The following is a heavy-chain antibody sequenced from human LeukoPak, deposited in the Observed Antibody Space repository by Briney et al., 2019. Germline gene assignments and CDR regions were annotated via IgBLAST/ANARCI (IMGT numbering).Heavy chain of an antibody. J-gene: IGHJ4*02. D-gene: IGHD2-2*02. Sequence: PSETLSLTCAVYGGSFSGYYLSWIRQPPGKGLEWIGEINHSGSTNYNPSLKSRVTISVDTSKNQFSLKLSSVTAADTAVYYCARAEVYCSSTSCYNIYFDYWGQGTLVTVSS. CDR2: INHSGST. V-gene: IGHV4-34*01. CDR3: ARAEVYCSSTSCYNIYFDY. CDR1: GGSFSGYY.